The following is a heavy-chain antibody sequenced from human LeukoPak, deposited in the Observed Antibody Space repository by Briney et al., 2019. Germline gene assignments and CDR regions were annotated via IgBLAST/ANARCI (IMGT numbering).Heavy chain of an antibody. Sequence: ASVKVSCKASGYTFIAYYMHWVRQAPGQELEWMGWIKPNSGGTNYAQKFQGRVTMTRDTSISTAYMDLSRLRSDDTAVYYCARGMGVLVPAATWFDPWGQGTLVTVSS. CDR1: GYTFIAYY. D-gene: IGHD2-2*01. CDR3: ARGMGVLVPAATWFDP. J-gene: IGHJ5*02. V-gene: IGHV1-2*02. CDR2: IKPNSGGT.